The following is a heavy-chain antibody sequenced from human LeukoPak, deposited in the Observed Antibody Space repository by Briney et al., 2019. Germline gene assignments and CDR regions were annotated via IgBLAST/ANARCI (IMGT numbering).Heavy chain of an antibody. V-gene: IGHV4-39*01. CDR1: GGSISSSSYY. Sequence: SETLSLTCTVSGGSISSSSYYWGWIRQPPGKGLEWIGSIYYSGSTYYNPSLKSRVTISVDTSKNQFSLKLSSVTAADTTVYYCARPMGWFDPWGQGTLVTVSS. D-gene: IGHD1-26*01. CDR3: ARPMGWFDP. CDR2: IYYSGST. J-gene: IGHJ5*02.